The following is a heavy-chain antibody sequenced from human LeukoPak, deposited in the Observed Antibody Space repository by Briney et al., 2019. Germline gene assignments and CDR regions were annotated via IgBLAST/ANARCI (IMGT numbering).Heavy chain of an antibody. J-gene: IGHJ6*03. CDR1: GYTFTSYD. CDR2: MNPNSGNT. CDR3: ARGGAVAGYYYYYYMDV. V-gene: IGHV1-8*01. D-gene: IGHD6-19*01. Sequence: PVVSVKVSCKASGYTFTSYDINWVRQATGQGLEWMGWMNPNSGNTGYAQKFQGRVTMTRNTSISTAYMELSSLRSEDTAVYYCARGGAVAGYYYYYYMDVWGKGTTVTVSS.